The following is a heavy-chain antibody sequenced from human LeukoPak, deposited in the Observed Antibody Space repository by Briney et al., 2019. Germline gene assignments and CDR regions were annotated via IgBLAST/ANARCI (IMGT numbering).Heavy chain of an antibody. D-gene: IGHD3-16*01. CDR1: GVSFSGYY. CDR3: ARLMTWRLPGYFDY. J-gene: IGHJ4*02. V-gene: IGHV4-34*01. Sequence: PSETLSLTCAVYGVSFSGYYWSWIRQPPGKGLEWIGSIYYSGSTYYNPSLKSRVTTSVDTSKNQFSLKLSSVTAADTAVYYCARLMTWRLPGYFDYWGQGTLVTVSS. CDR2: IYYSGST.